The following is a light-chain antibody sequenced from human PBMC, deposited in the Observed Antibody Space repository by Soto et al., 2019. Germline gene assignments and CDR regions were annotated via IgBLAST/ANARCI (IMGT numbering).Light chain of an antibody. CDR1: QSISSY. Sequence: DIQMTQSQASLSASVGDRVTITCRASQSISSYLNLYQHKPGKAPKLLIYAASSLQTGVPSRFSGSRSGTDFALTISSLQPEDFATYYCQQSYSTPLTFGGWTKVDI. CDR2: AAS. CDR3: QQSYSTPLT. V-gene: IGKV1-39*01. J-gene: IGKJ4*01.